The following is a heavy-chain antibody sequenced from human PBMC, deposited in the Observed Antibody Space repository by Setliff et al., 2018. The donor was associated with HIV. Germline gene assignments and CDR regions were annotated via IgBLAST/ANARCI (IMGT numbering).Heavy chain of an antibody. CDR2: IYYSGST. CDR1: GGSFSSSSYY. CDR3: ARDTYDSRGYFFGY. Sequence: SETLSLTCTVSGGSFSSSSYYWGWIRQPPGKGLEWIGNIYYSGSTYYNPSLKSRVTISKDTSKNQFSLHMRSVTAADTAVYYCARDTYDSRGYFFGYWGQGILVTVS. V-gene: IGHV4-39*07. J-gene: IGHJ4*02. D-gene: IGHD3-22*01.